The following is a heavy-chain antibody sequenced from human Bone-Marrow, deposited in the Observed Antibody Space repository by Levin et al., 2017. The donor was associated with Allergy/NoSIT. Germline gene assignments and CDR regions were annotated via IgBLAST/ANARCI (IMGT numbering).Heavy chain of an antibody. V-gene: IGHV3-21*04. J-gene: IGHJ5*02. CDR2: IRGSGTYI. Sequence: GGSLRLSCVASGFSLSGYSMNWVRQAPGKGLEWVSTIRGSGTYINYVDSVKGRFAISRDDGETSVSLQMNSLRDDDTAVYYCARDQGLAWGQGVLVTVSS. CDR1: GFSLSGYS. CDR3: ARDQGLA.